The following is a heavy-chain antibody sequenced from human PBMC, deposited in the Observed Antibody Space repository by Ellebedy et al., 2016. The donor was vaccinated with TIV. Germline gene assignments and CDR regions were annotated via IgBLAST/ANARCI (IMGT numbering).Heavy chain of an antibody. Sequence: GGSLRLXCEASGFTLSSNWMHWVRQGPGKGLEWVSRINRDGSRTSYADSVKGRFTIARDNAKNTLYLQMNRLRAEDTAVYYCARDRDDPNPGDAFDIWGQGTMVTVTS. CDR3: ARDRDDPNPGDAFDI. V-gene: IGHV3-74*01. J-gene: IGHJ3*02. CDR2: INRDGSRT. CDR1: GFTLSSNW.